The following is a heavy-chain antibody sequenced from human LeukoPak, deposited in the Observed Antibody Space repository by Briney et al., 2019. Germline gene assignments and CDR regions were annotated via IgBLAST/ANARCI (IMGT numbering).Heavy chain of an antibody. J-gene: IGHJ4*02. D-gene: IGHD1-26*01. CDR3: ARVRGSYYLDY. CDR2: ISSSISTI. V-gene: IGHV3-48*01. Sequence: PGGSLRLSCAASGFTFSSYSMNWVRQTPEKGLEWVSYISSSISTIYYADSVKGRFTISRDNAKNSLYLQMNSLRAEDTAVYYCARVRGSYYLDYWGQGTLVTVSS. CDR1: GFTFSSYS.